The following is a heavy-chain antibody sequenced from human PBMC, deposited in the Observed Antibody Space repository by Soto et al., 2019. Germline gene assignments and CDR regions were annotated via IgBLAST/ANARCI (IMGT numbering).Heavy chain of an antibody. CDR3: ARAPVGYYMGYYYYYGMDV. J-gene: IGHJ6*02. CDR2: INPNRGGT. V-gene: IGHV1-2*02. D-gene: IGHD3-10*01. Sequence: ASVKVSCKASGYTFTGYYMHWVRQAPGQGLEWMGWINPNRGGTNYAQKFQGRVTMTRDTPISTADMELSRLRSDDTAVYYCARAPVGYYMGYYYYYGMDVWGQGTTVTVYS. CDR1: GYTFTGYY.